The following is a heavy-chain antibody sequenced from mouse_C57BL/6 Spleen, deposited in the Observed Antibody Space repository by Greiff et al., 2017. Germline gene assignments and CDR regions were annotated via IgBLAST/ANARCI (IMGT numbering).Heavy chain of an antibody. CDR2: IYPGDGDT. J-gene: IGHJ2*01. D-gene: IGHD1-1*01. Sequence: QVQLQQSGAELVKPGASVKISCKASGYAFSSYWMNWVKQRPGKGLEWIGQIYPGDGDTNYNGKFKGKATLTSDKSSSTAYMQLSSLTSEASAVYFCARRTHYYGNSSYYFDYWGQGTPLTVSS. CDR3: ARRTHYYGNSSYYFDY. V-gene: IGHV1-80*01. CDR1: GYAFSSYW.